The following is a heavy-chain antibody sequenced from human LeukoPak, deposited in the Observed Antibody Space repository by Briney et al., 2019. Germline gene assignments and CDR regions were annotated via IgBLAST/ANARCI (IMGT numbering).Heavy chain of an antibody. V-gene: IGHV3-30*18. CDR2: ISHDGTVT. CDR1: GFTFSSYG. Sequence: PGGSLRLSCEASGFTFSSYGMQWVRQAPGMGPEWVSVISHDGTVTHYEDSVKGRFTISRDSSTNTLYLRMDSLRTEDTAVYYCAKEGSQYASSWFDYWGQGTLVTVSS. D-gene: IGHD6-13*01. CDR3: AKEGSQYASSWFDY. J-gene: IGHJ4*02.